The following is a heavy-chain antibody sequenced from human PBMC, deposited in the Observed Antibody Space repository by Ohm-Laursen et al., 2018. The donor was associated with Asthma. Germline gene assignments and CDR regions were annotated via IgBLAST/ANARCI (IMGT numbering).Heavy chain of an antibody. J-gene: IGHJ4*02. CDR1: GYTFSRYS. CDR3: VRSVDDGGNSGDY. V-gene: IGHV3-21*01. Sequence: SLRLSCTASGYTFSRYSIHWVRQIPGKGLEWVASISTASSFIYYADSVRGRFTTSRDNARNSVYLQMNSLRAEDTAVYYCVRSVDDGGNSGDYWGQGTLVTVSS. D-gene: IGHD4-23*01. CDR2: ISTASSFI.